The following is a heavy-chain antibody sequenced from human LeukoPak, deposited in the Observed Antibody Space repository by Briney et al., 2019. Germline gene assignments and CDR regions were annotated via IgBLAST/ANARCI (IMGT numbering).Heavy chain of an antibody. Sequence: PGGSLRLSCAASGFTFSSYAMSWVRQAPGKGLEWVSGISWNSGSIGYADSVKGRFTISRDNAKNSLYLQMNSLRAEDTALYYCAKDQPDQDILTGYSVYFDYWGQGTLVTVSS. CDR2: ISWNSGSI. J-gene: IGHJ4*02. D-gene: IGHD3-9*01. CDR1: GFTFSSYA. CDR3: AKDQPDQDILTGYSVYFDY. V-gene: IGHV3-9*01.